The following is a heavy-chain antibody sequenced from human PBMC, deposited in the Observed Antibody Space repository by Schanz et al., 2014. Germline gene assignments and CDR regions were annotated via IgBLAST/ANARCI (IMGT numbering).Heavy chain of an antibody. CDR3: AKDFFIGVARGVIISHDAIDI. J-gene: IGHJ3*02. CDR1: GFIVSSTY. D-gene: IGHD3-10*01. CDR2: ISGSSIHK. V-gene: IGHV3-11*05. Sequence: VQLVESGGDLVQPGGSQRLSCAASGFIVSSTYMTWVRQAPGKGLEWVSHISGSSIHKNYADSVKGRFSISRDNGETSVYLQINSLRAEDTAVYYCAKDFFIGVARGVIISHDAIDIWGQGTKVTVSS.